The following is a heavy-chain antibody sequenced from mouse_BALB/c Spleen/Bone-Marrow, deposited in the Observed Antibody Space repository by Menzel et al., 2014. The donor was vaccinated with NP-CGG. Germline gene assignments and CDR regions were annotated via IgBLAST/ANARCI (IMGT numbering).Heavy chain of an antibody. Sequence: VQLQQSGAELVRPGASVKLSCKALGYTFIDYEIHWVKQTPVHGLGWIGAIHPGSGGTAYNQKFKGKATLTADKYSSTVYMELSSLTSEDSVVYYCARLRQLGLRTIDYWGQGTTLTVSS. V-gene: IGHV1-15*01. CDR3: ARLRQLGLRTIDY. D-gene: IGHD3-2*01. J-gene: IGHJ2*01. CDR1: GYTFIDYE. CDR2: IHPGSGGT.